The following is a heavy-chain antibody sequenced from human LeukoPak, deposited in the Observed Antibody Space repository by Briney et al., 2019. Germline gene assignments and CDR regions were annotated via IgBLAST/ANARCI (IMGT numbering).Heavy chain of an antibody. V-gene: IGHV3-23*01. Sequence: GGSLRLSCAASGFTFSSYAMSWVRQAPGRGLEWVSATSGSGGSTYYADSVKGRFTISRDNSKNTLYLQMNSLRAEDTAVYYCAKGKFGILTGDDYWGQGTLVTVSS. D-gene: IGHD3-9*01. CDR1: GFTFSSYA. CDR3: AKGKFGILTGDDY. J-gene: IGHJ4*02. CDR2: TSGSGGST.